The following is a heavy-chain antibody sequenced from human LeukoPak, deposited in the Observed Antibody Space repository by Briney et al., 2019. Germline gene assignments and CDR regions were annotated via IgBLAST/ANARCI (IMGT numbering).Heavy chain of an antibody. V-gene: IGHV3-53*01. J-gene: IGHJ4*02. Sequence: GGSLRLSCAASGFTVSSNYMSWVRQAPGKGLEWVSVIYSGGSTYYADSVKGRFTISRDNSKNTLYLQMNSLRAEDTAVYYCASCGGGDCYSGLFLDYWGRGTLVTVSS. D-gene: IGHD2-21*02. CDR2: IYSGGST. CDR3: ASCGGGDCYSGLFLDY. CDR1: GFTVSSNY.